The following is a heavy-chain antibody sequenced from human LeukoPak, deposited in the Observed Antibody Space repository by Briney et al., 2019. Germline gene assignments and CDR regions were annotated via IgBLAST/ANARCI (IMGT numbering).Heavy chain of an antibody. V-gene: IGHV1-69*01. CDR1: GGTFSSYA. J-gene: IGHJ4*02. CDR3: ARVKQWLAGTDFDY. D-gene: IGHD6-19*01. CDR2: IIPIFGTA. Sequence: GSSVKVSCKASGGTFSSYAISWVRQAPGQGLEWMGGIIPIFGTANYAQKFQGRVTITADESTSTAYMELSSLRSEDTAVYYCARVKQWLAGTDFDYWGQGTLVTVSS.